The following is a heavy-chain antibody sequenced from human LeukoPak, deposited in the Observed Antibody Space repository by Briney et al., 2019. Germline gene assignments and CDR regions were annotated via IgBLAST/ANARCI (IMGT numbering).Heavy chain of an antibody. CDR1: GGTFSSYA. CDR3: ARVYPNDILTGYNDY. V-gene: IGHV1-69*13. J-gene: IGHJ4*02. Sequence: SVKVSCKASGGTFSSYAISWVRQAPGQGLQWMGGIIPIFGTANYAQKFQGRVTITADESTSTAYMELSSLRSEDTAVYYCARVYPNDILTGYNDYWGQGTLVTVSS. D-gene: IGHD3-9*01. CDR2: IIPIFGTA.